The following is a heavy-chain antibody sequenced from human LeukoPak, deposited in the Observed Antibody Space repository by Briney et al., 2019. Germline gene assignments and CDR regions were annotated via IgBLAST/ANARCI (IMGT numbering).Heavy chain of an antibody. V-gene: IGHV4-59*01. D-gene: IGHD2-21*02. J-gene: IGHJ5*02. CDR3: ARGPYCNGDCP. CDR2: IFYSGST. Sequence: PSETLSLTCTVSGGSISSYYWSWIRQPPGKGLEWIGYIFYSGSTNYNPSLNSRVTISVDTSKNQFSLELTSVTAAETAVYYCARGPYCNGDCPWGQGTLVTVSA. CDR1: GGSISSYY.